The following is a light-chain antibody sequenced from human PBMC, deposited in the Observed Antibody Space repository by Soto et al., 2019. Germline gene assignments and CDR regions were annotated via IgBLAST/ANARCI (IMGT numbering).Light chain of an antibody. CDR1: QSVSSN. CDR3: QQYNNWPPWT. CDR2: GAY. V-gene: IGKV3-15*01. Sequence: ELVMTQSPATLSVSPGERATLSCRARQSVSSNLAWYQQKPGQAPSLLIYGAYTRATGIPARFSGSGSGTECTLTISSLQSEDFAVYYCQQYNNWPPWTFGQGTKVEIK. J-gene: IGKJ1*01.